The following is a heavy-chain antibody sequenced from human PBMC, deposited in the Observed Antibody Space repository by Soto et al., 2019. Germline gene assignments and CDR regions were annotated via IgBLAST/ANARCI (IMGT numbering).Heavy chain of an antibody. V-gene: IGHV3-23*01. CDR1: GFTFSSYA. D-gene: IGHD3-3*01. CDR2: ISGSGGST. J-gene: IGHJ5*02. Sequence: GSLRLSCAASGFTFSSYAMSWVRQAPGKGLEWVSAISGSGGSTYYADSVKGRFTISRDNSKNTLYLQMNSLRAEDTAVYYYARNDFWSGSPRFDPWGQGTLVTVSS. CDR3: ARNDFWSGSPRFDP.